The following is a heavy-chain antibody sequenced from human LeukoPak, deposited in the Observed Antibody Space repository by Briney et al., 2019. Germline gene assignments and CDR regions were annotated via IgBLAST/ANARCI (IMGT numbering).Heavy chain of an antibody. V-gene: IGHV4-59*01. CDR2: ICYSGST. D-gene: IGHD2-2*01. CDR1: GGSISSYY. J-gene: IGHJ4*02. Sequence: SETLSLTCTVSGGSISSYYWSWIRQPPGKGLEWIGYICYSGSTNYNPSLKSRVTISVDTSKNQFSLKLSSVTAADTAVYYCARSSPPYYCSSTSCYWGFDYWGQGTLVTVSS. CDR3: ARSSPPYYCSSTSCYWGFDY.